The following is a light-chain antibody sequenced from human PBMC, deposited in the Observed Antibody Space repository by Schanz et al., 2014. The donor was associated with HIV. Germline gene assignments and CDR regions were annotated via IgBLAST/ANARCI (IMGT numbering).Light chain of an antibody. J-gene: IGLJ2*01. CDR2: ENN. CDR3: QSYDSSLRVVV. V-gene: IGLV1-40*01. Sequence: QSVLTQPPSLSGAPGQRVSLSCNGSSSTIGAGYDVHWYQQVPGTAPKLLIYENNHRPSGVPDRISGSRSATSASLAITGLQAEDEAIYYCQSYDSSLRVVVFGGGTKLTVL. CDR1: SSTIGAGYD.